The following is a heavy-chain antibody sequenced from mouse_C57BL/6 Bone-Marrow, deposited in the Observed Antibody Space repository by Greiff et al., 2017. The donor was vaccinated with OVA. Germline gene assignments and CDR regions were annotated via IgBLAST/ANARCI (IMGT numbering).Heavy chain of an antibody. CDR3: ARKIRQDAMDY. V-gene: IGHV2-2*02. Sequence: VQRVESGPGLVQPSQSLSITCTVSGFSLTSYGVHWVRQSPGKGLEWLGVIWSGGSTDYNAAFISRLSISKDNSKSQVFCKMNSLQANDTAIYYCARKIRQDAMDYWGQGTSVTVSS. CDR2: IWSGGST. CDR1: GFSLTSYG. J-gene: IGHJ4*01. D-gene: IGHD2-12*01.